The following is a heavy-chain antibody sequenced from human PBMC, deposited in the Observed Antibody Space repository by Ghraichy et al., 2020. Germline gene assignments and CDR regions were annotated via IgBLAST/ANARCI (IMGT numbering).Heavy chain of an antibody. CDR2: INHSGST. J-gene: IGHJ4*02. CDR3: ARGDSSWFDY. D-gene: IGHD6-13*01. V-gene: IGHV4-34*01. Sequence: SETLSLTCAVYGGSFSGYYWSWIRQSPGKGLEWIGEINHSGSTNYNPSLKSRVTISGDTSKNQFSLKLSSVTATDTAVYYCARGDSSWFDYWGQGTLVTVSS. CDR1: GGSFSGYY.